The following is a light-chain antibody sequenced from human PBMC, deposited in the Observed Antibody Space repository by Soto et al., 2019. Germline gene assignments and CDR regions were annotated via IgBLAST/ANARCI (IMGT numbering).Light chain of an antibody. CDR2: GAS. CDR3: QQYFEWPPMT. V-gene: IGKV3-15*01. J-gene: IGKJ1*01. Sequence: EVVMTQSPATLSVSPGERATLSCRACETVATNLAWYQQKPGQAPRLLISGASTRAAGISDRFRGSGSGTEFTLTISSLRSEDSAIYYCQQYFEWPPMTFGQGTKVEI. CDR1: ETVATN.